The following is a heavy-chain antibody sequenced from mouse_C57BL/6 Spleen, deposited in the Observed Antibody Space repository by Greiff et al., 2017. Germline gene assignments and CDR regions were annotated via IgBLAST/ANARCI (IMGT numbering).Heavy chain of an antibody. CDR3: ARYHYGSSYGYFDV. CDR1: GFTFSDYG. J-gene: IGHJ1*03. CDR2: ISSGSSTI. Sequence: EVMLVESGGGLVKPGGSLKLSCAASGFTFSDYGMHWVRQAPEKGLEWVAYISSGSSTIYYADTVKGRFTISRDNAKNTLFLQMTSLRSEDTAMYYCARYHYGSSYGYFDVWGTGTTVTVSS. V-gene: IGHV5-17*01. D-gene: IGHD1-1*01.